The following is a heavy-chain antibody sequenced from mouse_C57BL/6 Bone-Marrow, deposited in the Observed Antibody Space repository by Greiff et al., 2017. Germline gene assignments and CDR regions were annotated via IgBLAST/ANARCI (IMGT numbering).Heavy chain of an antibody. CDR1: GYAFTNYL. CDR2: INPGSGGT. Sequence: QVQLQQSGAELVRPGTSVKVSCKASGYAFTNYLIEWVKQRPGQGLEWIGVINPGSGGTNYNEKFKGKATLTADKSSSTAYLQPSSLTSEDSAVYFCARSAYFYGGYFDVWGTGTTVTVSS. D-gene: IGHD1-1*01. CDR3: ARSAYFYGGYFDV. V-gene: IGHV1-54*01. J-gene: IGHJ1*03.